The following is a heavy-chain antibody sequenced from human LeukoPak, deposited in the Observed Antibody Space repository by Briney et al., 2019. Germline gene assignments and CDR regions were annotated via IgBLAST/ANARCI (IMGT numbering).Heavy chain of an antibody. D-gene: IGHD4-23*01. CDR3: ARRTVVIGRDDY. CDR2: IYYGSGST. CDR1: GDSITSSSYN. V-gene: IGHV4-39*01. Sequence: SESLSLTCTVSGDSITSSSYNWGWIRQSPGKGLEWIGSIYYGSGSTYYNPSLKSRITISIDTSKNQFSLKLSSVTAADTAVYYCARRTVVIGRDDYWGQGTLVIVSS. J-gene: IGHJ4*02.